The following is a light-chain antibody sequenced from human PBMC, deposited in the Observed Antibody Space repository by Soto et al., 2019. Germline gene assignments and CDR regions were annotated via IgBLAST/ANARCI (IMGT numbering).Light chain of an antibody. Sequence: EIVLTQSPGTLSFSPGERATLSCRASQSVSSSYLAWYQQKPGQAPRLLVYGAYTRATGIPARFSGSGSGTEFTLTITSLQSEDFAVYYCQEYNNWHPITCGGGTKVDIK. J-gene: IGKJ4*01. CDR3: QEYNNWHPIT. V-gene: IGKV3-15*01. CDR2: GAY. CDR1: QSVSSSY.